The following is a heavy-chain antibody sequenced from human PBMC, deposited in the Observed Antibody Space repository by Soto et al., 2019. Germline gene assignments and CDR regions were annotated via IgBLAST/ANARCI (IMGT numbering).Heavy chain of an antibody. CDR1: GGSIXTYY. D-gene: IGHD1-1*01. V-gene: IGHV4-59*01. J-gene: IGHJ5*02. Sequence: SETLSLTCTVSGGSIXTYYWSLIRQPPGKGLEWIGQIYYIGTTNYNPSLKSRVTMTKDTSTSTVYMELNSLTSEDTAVYYCARDQSWHDLVWWFDPWGQGTLVTVSS. CDR3: ARDQSWHDLVWWFDP. CDR2: IYYIGTT.